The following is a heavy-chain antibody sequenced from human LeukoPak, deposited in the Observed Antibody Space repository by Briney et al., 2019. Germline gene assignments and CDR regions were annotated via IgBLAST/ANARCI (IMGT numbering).Heavy chain of an antibody. J-gene: IGHJ4*02. Sequence: GGSLRLSCAASGSTFTSYAMHWVRQAPGKGLEYVSAISNDAVRTYYGNSVRGRFTISRDNSKNTLYLHMGSLRPEDMAVYYCARDLSGGGLDYWGQGALVTVSS. D-gene: IGHD3-10*01. CDR3: ARDLSGGGLDY. CDR2: ISNDAVRT. V-gene: IGHV3-64*01. CDR1: GSTFTSYA.